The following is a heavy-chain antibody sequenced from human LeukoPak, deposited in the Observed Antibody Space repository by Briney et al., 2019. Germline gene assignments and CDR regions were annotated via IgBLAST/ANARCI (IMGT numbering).Heavy chain of an antibody. CDR2: IKQDGSEK. CDR1: GFTFSSYW. V-gene: IGHV3-7*01. J-gene: IGHJ6*03. Sequence: GGSLRLSCAASGFTFSSYWMSWVRQAPGKGLEWVANIKQDGSEKYYVDSVKGRFTISRDNAKNSLYLQMNSLRAEDTAVYYCARDWMGYSYDYYYYMDVWGKGATVTVSS. D-gene: IGHD5-18*01. CDR3: ARDWMGYSYDYYYYMDV.